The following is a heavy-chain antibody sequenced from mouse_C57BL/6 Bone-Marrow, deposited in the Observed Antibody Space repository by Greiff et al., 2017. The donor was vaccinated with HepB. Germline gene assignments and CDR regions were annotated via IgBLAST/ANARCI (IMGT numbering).Heavy chain of an antibody. D-gene: IGHD1-2*01. CDR3: TPRLYRPGNWYFDV. Sequence: EVQLQQSGAELVRPGASVKLSCTASGFNIKDYYMHWVKQRPEQGLEWIGRIDPEDGDTEYAPKFQGKATMTADTSSNTAYLQLSSLTSEDTAVYYCTPRLYRPGNWYFDVWGTGTTVTVSS. CDR1: GFNIKDYY. J-gene: IGHJ1*03. CDR2: IDPEDGDT. V-gene: IGHV14-1*01.